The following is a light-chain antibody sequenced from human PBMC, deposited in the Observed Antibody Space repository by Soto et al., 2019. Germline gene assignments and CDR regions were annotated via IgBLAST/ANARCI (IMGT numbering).Light chain of an antibody. CDR1: SPNIGAGYD. Sequence: QSVLTQPPSVSGAPGQRVTISCTGSSPNIGAGYDVHWYQQLPGTAPKLLIYGNNNRPSGVPDRFSGSKSGTSASLAITGLQAEDEADYYCQSYDSSLSGVFGTGTKVTV. CDR2: GNN. V-gene: IGLV1-40*01. J-gene: IGLJ1*01. CDR3: QSYDSSLSGV.